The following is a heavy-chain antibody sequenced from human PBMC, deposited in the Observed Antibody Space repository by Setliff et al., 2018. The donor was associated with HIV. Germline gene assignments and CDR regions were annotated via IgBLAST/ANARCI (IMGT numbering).Heavy chain of an antibody. CDR2: IYSTGST. D-gene: IGHD2-21*02. CDR3: AREGDGIDF. CDR1: GPSINIHY. V-gene: IGHV4-59*11. Sequence: KTSETLSLTCTVSGPSINIHYWSWIRQSPGKGFEWIGYIYSTGSTNYNPSLQSRVTISMVASRNQFSLKVTSVTAADTAVYYCAREGDGIDFWGQGTLVTVSS. J-gene: IGHJ4*02.